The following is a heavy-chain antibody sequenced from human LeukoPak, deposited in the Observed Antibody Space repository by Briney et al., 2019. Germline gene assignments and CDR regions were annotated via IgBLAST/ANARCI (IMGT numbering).Heavy chain of an antibody. Sequence: GGSLRLSCAASGFTFSSYAMSWVRQAPGKGLEWVSAISGSGGSTYYADSVKGRFTISRDNSKNTLYLQMNSLRAEDTAVYYCAQHGSGTPCGYWGQGTLVTVSS. CDR3: AQHGSGTPCGY. D-gene: IGHD5-24*01. V-gene: IGHV3-23*01. J-gene: IGHJ4*02. CDR2: ISGSGGST. CDR1: GFTFSSYA.